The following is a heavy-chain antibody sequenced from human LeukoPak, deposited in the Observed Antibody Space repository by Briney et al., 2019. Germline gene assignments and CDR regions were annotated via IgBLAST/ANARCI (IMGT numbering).Heavy chain of an antibody. CDR2: ISSSSSYI. CDR3: ARVYGGNFDDAFDI. V-gene: IGHV3-21*01. J-gene: IGHJ3*02. D-gene: IGHD4-23*01. Sequence: PGGSLRLSCAASGFTFSSCSMNWVRQAPGKGLEWVSFISSSSSYIYYADSVKGRFTISRDNAKNSLYLQMNSLRAEDTAVYYCARVYGGNFDDAFDIWGQGTMVTVSS. CDR1: GFTFSSCS.